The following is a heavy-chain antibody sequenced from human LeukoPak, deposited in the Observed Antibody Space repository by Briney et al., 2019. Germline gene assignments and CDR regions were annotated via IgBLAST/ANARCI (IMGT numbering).Heavy chain of an antibody. CDR3: ARFSRDYGSGSYYPHYYYYYGMDV. CDR1: GFTFDDYG. D-gene: IGHD3-10*01. Sequence: GGSLRLSCAASGFTFDDYGMSWVRQAPGKGLEWVSGTNWNGGSTGYADSVKGRFTISRDNAKNSLYLQMNSLRAEDTALYYCARFSRDYGSGSYYPHYYYYYGMDVWGQGTTVTVSS. J-gene: IGHJ6*02. V-gene: IGHV3-20*04. CDR2: TNWNGGST.